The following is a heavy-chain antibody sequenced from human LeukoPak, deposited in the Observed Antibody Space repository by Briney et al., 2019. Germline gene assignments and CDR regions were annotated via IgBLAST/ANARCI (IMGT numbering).Heavy chain of an antibody. Sequence: SETLSLTCTVSGDSISSSLYYWGWIRQPPGRGLEWIGTIYYSETTYYNPSLKSRVTISVDTSKNQFALKLSSVTAADTAVYYCARGFRGVAVVPADYFDYWGQGTLVTVSS. CDR1: GDSISSSLYY. J-gene: IGHJ4*02. D-gene: IGHD2-2*01. CDR2: IYYSETT. CDR3: ARGFRGVAVVPADYFDY. V-gene: IGHV4-39*06.